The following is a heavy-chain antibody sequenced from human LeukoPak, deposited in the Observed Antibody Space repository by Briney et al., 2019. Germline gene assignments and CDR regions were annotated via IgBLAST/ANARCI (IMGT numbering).Heavy chain of an antibody. Sequence: PGGSLRLSCAASGFIFSTYAMHWVRQAPGKGLEWVAAISYAGSNRHYADSVKGRFTISRDDSKNTLYLQMNSLRAEDTAVYYCARDPNSGYDMVWYLDLWGRGTLVTVSS. CDR1: GFIFSTYA. CDR2: ISYAGSNR. J-gene: IGHJ2*01. D-gene: IGHD5-12*01. V-gene: IGHV3-30-3*01. CDR3: ARDPNSGYDMVWYLDL.